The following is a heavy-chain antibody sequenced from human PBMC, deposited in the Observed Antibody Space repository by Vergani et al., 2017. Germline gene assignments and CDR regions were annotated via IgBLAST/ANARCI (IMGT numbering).Heavy chain of an antibody. V-gene: IGHV4-38-2*01. Sequence: QVQLQESGPGLVKPSETLTLTCDVSDSSIMTKPYWGWFRQSPGKGLEWIGCIHHSGDTHYNSSLKSRVSISIVSSSKFSLSLTSVTAADTAIYYCARHRGTAGVIPSSCFYGMDVWGHGTTVTVSS. D-gene: IGHD2-15*01. CDR2: IHHSGDT. J-gene: IGHJ6*02. CDR3: ARHRGTAGVIPSSCFYGMDV. CDR1: DSSIMTKPY.